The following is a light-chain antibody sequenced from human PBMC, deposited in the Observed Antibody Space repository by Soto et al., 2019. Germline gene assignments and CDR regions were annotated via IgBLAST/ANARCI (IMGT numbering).Light chain of an antibody. CDR2: GAS. J-gene: IGKJ5*01. CDR1: QSVSSN. CDR3: QQYGSSPIT. V-gene: IGKV3-15*01. Sequence: EIVMTQSPATLSVSPGERATLSCRASQSVSSNLAWYQQKPGQAPRLLIYGASTRATGIPARFSGRGSGTDFTLTISRLEPEDFAVYYCQQYGSSPITFGQGTRPESK.